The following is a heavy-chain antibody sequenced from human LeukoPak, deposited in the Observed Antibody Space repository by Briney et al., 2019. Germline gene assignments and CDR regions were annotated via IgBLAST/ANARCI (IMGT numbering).Heavy chain of an antibody. CDR2: IYHTGSV. D-gene: IGHD2-21*02. CDR3: ARALVTAILYED. V-gene: IGHV4-4*02. CDR1: GGSINSDYW. J-gene: IGHJ4*02. Sequence: PSETLSLTCAVSGGSINSDYWWTWVRQSPGKGLEWIGEIYHTGSVNYNLSLESRVTISRDRSKNQFSLMLRSVTAADTAVYYCARALVTAILYEDWGQGTLVTVSS.